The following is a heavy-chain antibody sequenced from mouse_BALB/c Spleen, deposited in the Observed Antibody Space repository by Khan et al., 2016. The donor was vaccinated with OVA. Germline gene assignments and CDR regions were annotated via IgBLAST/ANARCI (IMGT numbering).Heavy chain of an antibody. CDR3: AISNYYGSSLYAMDY. V-gene: IGHV1S41*01. J-gene: IGHJ4*01. Sequence: DLVKPGASVKLSCKASGYTFTSYWINWIKQRPGQGLEWVGHIGPGSGNTYYNEIFKGKATLTVDTSSSTAYIQLSSLSSEDSAVYFSAISNYYGSSLYAMDYWGQGTSVTVSS. D-gene: IGHD1-1*01. CDR2: IGPGSGNT. CDR1: GYTFTSYW.